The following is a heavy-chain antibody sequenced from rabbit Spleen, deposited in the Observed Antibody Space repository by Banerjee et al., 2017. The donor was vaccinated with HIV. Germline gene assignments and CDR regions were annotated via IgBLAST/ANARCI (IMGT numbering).Heavy chain of an antibody. V-gene: IGHV1S47*01. CDR3: ARGGGW. Sequence: QEQLVESGGGLVQPEGSLTLTCKASGFSFGDRDVMCWVRQAPGKGLEWIGYIDPVFGSAYYASWVNGRFSISRENTQNTVSLQLNSLTAADTATYFCARGGGWWGPGTLVTVS. CDR1: GFSFGDRDV. D-gene: IGHD4-1*01. CDR2: IDPVFGSA. J-gene: IGHJ4*01.